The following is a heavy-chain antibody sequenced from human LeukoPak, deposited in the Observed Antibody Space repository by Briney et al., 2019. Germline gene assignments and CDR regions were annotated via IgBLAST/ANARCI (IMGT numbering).Heavy chain of an antibody. CDR3: ARVRSSSQTYAFDI. CDR2: ISSSSGFI. CDR1: GFTFSTYS. J-gene: IGHJ3*02. V-gene: IGHV3-21*01. Sequence: GGSLRLSCAASGFTFSTYSMNWVRQAPGKGLEWVSSISSSSGFIYYADSVKGRFTISRDNAKNSLYLQMNSLRAEDTAVYYCARVRSSSQTYAFDIWGQGTMVTVSS. D-gene: IGHD2-2*01.